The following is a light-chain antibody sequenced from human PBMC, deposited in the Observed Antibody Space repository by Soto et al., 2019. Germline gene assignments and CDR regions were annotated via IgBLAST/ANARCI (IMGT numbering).Light chain of an antibody. CDR2: KAS. CDR3: QQLCDSPIT. J-gene: IGKJ5*01. Sequence: DLQMTESRYSLSVAGGDRVSITCRASQTISSWLAWYQQKPGKAPKLLIYKASTLKSGVPSRFSGSGSGTEFNLTITCLQPEDFATYNCQQLCDSPITFGQGTRLEIK. CDR1: QTISSW. V-gene: IGKV1-5*03.